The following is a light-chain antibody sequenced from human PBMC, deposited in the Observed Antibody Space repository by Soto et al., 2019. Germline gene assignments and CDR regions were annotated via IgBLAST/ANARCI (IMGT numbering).Light chain of an antibody. J-gene: IGKJ5*01. Sequence: DIQMTQSPSTLSASVGDRVTITCRASQGLSSWLAWYQQKPGKAPKSLIYNASSLESGVPSRFSGSGSGTEFTLNISSLQPHDFATYYCQQYHSYPITFGQGTRLEIK. V-gene: IGKV1-5*03. CDR3: QQYHSYPIT. CDR2: NAS. CDR1: QGLSSW.